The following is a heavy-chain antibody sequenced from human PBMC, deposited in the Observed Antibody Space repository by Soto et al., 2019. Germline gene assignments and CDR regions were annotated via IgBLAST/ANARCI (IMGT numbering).Heavy chain of an antibody. J-gene: IGHJ4*02. CDR2: IYPGDSDT. V-gene: IGHV5-51*01. Sequence: LGESLKISCKAAGYRFSTYCIGWVRQMPGKGPEWMAIIYPGDSDTRENPSFQGQVTISADKSSNTVHLQWRSLKASDTAIYYCARLGGIVDTGTWIQWGQGTPVTVSS. D-gene: IGHD1-26*01. CDR1: GYRFSTYC. CDR3: ARLGGIVDTGTWIQ.